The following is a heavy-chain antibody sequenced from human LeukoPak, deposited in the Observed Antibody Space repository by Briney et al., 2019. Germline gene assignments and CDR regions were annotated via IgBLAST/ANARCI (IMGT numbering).Heavy chain of an antibody. Sequence: GGSLRLSCAASGFTFSEYYMSWVRQAPGEGLEWLSYINGRGYTIYYADSVKGRFTTSRDDAKNSLYLHMNSLRVEDTAIYYCARKTDRLGAVGRDRYFDLWGRGTLITVSS. D-gene: IGHD6-13*01. J-gene: IGHJ2*01. V-gene: IGHV3-11*04. CDR2: INGRGYTI. CDR3: ARKTDRLGAVGRDRYFDL. CDR1: GFTFSEYY.